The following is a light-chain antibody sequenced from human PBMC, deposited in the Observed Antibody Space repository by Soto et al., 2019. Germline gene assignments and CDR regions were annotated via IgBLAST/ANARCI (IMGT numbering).Light chain of an antibody. CDR3: QQFSSYPLN. J-gene: IGKJ4*01. V-gene: IGKV3-20*01. CDR2: DAS. Sequence: FVLTQSPGTLSLSPWERATLSCRSSQTVRNNYLAWYQQKPGQAPKLLIYDASSRATGIPDRFSGGGSGTDFILTISRLEPEDFAVYYCQQFSSYPLNFGGGTKVDIK. CDR1: QTVRNNY.